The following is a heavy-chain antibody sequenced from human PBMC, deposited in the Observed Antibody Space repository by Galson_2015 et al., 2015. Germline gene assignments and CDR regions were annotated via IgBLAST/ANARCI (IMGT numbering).Heavy chain of an antibody. D-gene: IGHD6-19*01. CDR1: GFTFEDYA. CDR2: LSWISGSI. J-gene: IGHJ5*02. Sequence: SLRLSCAASGFTFEDYAMHWVRQAPGKGLAWVSSLSWISGSIGYADSVKGRFPISRDNAKHPLYLQMNSLRPEDTALYFCAKDDSSAWSSAGSWGRGTLVTVSS. CDR3: AKDDSSAWSSAGS. V-gene: IGHV3-9*01.